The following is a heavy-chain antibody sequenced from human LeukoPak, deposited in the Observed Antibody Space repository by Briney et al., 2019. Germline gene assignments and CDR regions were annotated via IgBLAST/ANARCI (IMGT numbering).Heavy chain of an antibody. J-gene: IGHJ4*02. CDR3: TTAWSFHH. CDR2: INPSNSDA. Sequence: GESLTISSKVSGYSFTIYWIGWVRQMPGKGLEWMGIINPSNSDARYSTSFQGQVTVTSDKSIRTAYLLCRSMKSSDTALYSCTTAWSFHHWGQGTLVTVSS. V-gene: IGHV5-51*01. D-gene: IGHD2-15*01. CDR1: GYSFTIYW.